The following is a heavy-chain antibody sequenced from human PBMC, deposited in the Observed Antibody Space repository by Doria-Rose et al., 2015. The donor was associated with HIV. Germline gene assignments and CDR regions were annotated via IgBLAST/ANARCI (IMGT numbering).Heavy chain of an antibody. V-gene: IGHV2-26*01. J-gene: IGHJ4*02. D-gene: IGHD6-13*01. CDR1: GVSLSSPGMG. Sequence: QVTLKESGPVLVKPTETLTLTCTVSGVSLSSPGMGVSWIRQPPGKALKWLANIFSDDERSYKTSLKSRLTISRRTSKSQVVLTMTDMDPVDTATYYCARIKSSRWYHKYYFDFWGQGTLVIVSA. CDR3: ARIKSSRWYHKYYFDF. CDR2: IFSDDER.